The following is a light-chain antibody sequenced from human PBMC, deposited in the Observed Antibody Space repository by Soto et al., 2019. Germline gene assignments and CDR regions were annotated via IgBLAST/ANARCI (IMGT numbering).Light chain of an antibody. Sequence: AILMTQSPSSLSSSTGDRVTITCRASQGISSYLAWYQQKPGKAPKLLIYAASTLQSGVPSRFSGSGSGTDFTLTISCLQSEDFATYYCQQYYSYWTFGQGTKVDIK. CDR3: QQYYSYWT. V-gene: IGKV1-8*01. CDR1: QGISSY. J-gene: IGKJ1*01. CDR2: AAS.